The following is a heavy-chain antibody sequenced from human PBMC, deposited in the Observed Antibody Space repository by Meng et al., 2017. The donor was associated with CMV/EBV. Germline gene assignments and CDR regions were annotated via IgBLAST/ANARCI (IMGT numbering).Heavy chain of an antibody. CDR3: ARDQTGYCSSTSCYWGHFDY. Sequence: GGSLRLSCAASGFTFSSHALHWVRQAPGKGLEWVAVISYDGSNKYYADSVKGRFTISRDNSKNTLYLQMNSLRPEDTAVYYCARDQTGYCSSTSCYWGHFDYWGQGTLVTVSS. J-gene: IGHJ4*02. CDR1: GFTFSSHA. V-gene: IGHV3-30*04. D-gene: IGHD2-2*01. CDR2: ISYDGSNK.